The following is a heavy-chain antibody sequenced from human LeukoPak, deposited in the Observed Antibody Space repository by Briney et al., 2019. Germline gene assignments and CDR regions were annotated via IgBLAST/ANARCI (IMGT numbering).Heavy chain of an antibody. CDR3: ARENYDFYYFDY. V-gene: IGHV3-30*04. J-gene: IGHJ4*02. Sequence: PGRSLRLSCAASGFTFSSYAMHWVRQAPGKGLEWVAVISYDGSNKYYADSVKGRFTISRDNSKNTLYLQMNSLRAEDTAVYYCARENYDFYYFDYWGQGTLVTVSS. CDR1: GFTFSSYA. CDR2: ISYDGSNK. D-gene: IGHD3-3*01.